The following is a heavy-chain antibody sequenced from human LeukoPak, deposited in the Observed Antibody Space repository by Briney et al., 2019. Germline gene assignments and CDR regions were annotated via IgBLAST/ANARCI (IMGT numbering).Heavy chain of an antibody. CDR1: GFTFSSCA. CDR2: ISYDGNNK. D-gene: IGHD5-18*01. Sequence: SGGSLRLSCAASGFTFSSCALHWVRQAPGKGLEWVAIISYDGNNKYYADSVKGRFIISRDNSKNTVYLQMNSLRVEDTAVYFCARDPKRGFSYGWGAFDIWGQGTMVTVSS. V-gene: IGHV3-30-3*01. CDR3: ARDPKRGFSYGWGAFDI. J-gene: IGHJ3*02.